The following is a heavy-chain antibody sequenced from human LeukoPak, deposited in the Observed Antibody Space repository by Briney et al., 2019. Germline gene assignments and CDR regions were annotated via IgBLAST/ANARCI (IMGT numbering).Heavy chain of an antibody. D-gene: IGHD5-24*01. J-gene: IGHJ4*02. V-gene: IGHV5-51*01. CDR2: IYPGDSDT. CDR3: ARAERRWLQLRGAGY. CDR1: GYSFTSYW. Sequence: GASLKISCKGSGYSFTSYWIGWVRQMPGKGLEWMGIIYPGDSDTRYSPSFQGQVTISADKSISTAYLQWSSLKASDTAMYYCARAERRWLQLRGAGYWGQGTLVTVSS.